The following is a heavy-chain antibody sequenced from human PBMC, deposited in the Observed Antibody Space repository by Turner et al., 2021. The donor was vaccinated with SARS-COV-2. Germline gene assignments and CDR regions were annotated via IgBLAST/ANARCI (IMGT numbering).Heavy chain of an antibody. V-gene: IGHV3-7*01. CDR1: GFSLATYW. CDR2: IKHDGTEK. Sequence: EVQLVESGGGLVQPGGSLRLSCAASGFSLATYWMTWVRQAPGKGLEWVANIKHDGTEKYYVDSVKGRFTISRDNAKNALYVQMNSLRAEDTAVYYCARGRVVVTAIHNWFDPWGQGTLVTVSS. J-gene: IGHJ5*02. CDR3: ARGRVVVTAIHNWFDP. D-gene: IGHD2-21*02.